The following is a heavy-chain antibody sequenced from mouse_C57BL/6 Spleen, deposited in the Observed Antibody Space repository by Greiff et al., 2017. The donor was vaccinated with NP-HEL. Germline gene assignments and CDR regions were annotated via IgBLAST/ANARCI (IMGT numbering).Heavy chain of an antibody. CDR3: AREMVV. V-gene: IGHV1-82*01. J-gene: IGHJ2*01. Sequence: QVQLQQSGPELVKPGASVKISCKASGYAFSSSWMNWVKQRPGQGLEWIGRIYPGDGDTNYNGKFKGKATLTADKSSSTAYMQLSSLTSEDSAVYFCAREMVVWGQGTTLTVSS. D-gene: IGHD1-1*01. CDR1: GYAFSSSW. CDR2: IYPGDGDT.